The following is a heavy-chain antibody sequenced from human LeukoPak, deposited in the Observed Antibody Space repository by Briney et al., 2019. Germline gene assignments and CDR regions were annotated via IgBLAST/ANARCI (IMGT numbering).Heavy chain of an antibody. CDR3: ARGLADRHIAAAGTRYYYYGMDV. D-gene: IGHD6-13*01. J-gene: IGHJ6*02. V-gene: IGHV4-34*01. Sequence: PSETLSLTCAVYGGSFSGYYWSWIRQPPGKGLEWIGEINHSGSTNYNPSLKSRVTISVDTSKNQFSLKLSSVTAADTAVYYCARGLADRHIAAAGTRYYYYGMDVWGQGTTVTVSS. CDR1: GGSFSGYY. CDR2: INHSGST.